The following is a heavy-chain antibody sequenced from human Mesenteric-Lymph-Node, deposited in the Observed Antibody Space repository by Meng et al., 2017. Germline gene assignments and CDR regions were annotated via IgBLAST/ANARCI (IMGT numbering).Heavy chain of an antibody. J-gene: IGHJ4*02. CDR3: ARDPGDGYNLGGLDY. D-gene: IGHD5-24*01. CDR1: GGPSSSGSYF. CDR2: VYYSGST. Sequence: QVWRLGPGPGLVRPSEPLSLTCTFSGGPSSSGSYFWSWIRQPPGKGLEWIGYVYYSGSTNYNPSLKSRVTISVDTSKNQFSLKLSSVTAADTAVYYCARDPGDGYNLGGLDYWGQGTLVTVSS. V-gene: IGHV4-61*01.